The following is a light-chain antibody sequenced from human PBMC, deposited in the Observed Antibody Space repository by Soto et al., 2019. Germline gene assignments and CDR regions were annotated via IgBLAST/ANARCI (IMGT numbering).Light chain of an antibody. CDR2: DVT. CDR1: SSDVGGYNF. J-gene: IGLJ1*01. V-gene: IGLV2-14*01. Sequence: QSALTQPASVSGSTGQSITISCTGTSSDVGGYNFVSWYQQHPDKAPKLMIYDVTNRPSGVSNRFSGSKSGNTASLTISGLQAEDEADYYCSSYTSISTDVFGTGTKLTVL. CDR3: SSYTSISTDV.